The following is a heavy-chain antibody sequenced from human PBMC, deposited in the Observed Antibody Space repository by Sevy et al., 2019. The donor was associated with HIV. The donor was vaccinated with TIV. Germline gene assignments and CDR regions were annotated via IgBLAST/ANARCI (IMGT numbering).Heavy chain of an antibody. CDR2: ISASGYST. CDR3: ARLVSCGGDCYYLDS. V-gene: IGHV3-23*01. Sequence: GGSLRLSCAASGIAFSTYAMFWVRQAPGKGLEWVSSISASGYSTYYADSVKGRFTLSRDNSKNTLFLQMDSLRPEDTAVYFCARLVSCGGDCYYLDSWGQGALVTVSS. D-gene: IGHD2-21*02. J-gene: IGHJ4*02. CDR1: GIAFSTYA.